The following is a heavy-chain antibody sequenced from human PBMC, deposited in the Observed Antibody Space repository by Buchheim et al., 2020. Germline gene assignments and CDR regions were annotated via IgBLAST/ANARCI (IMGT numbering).Heavy chain of an antibody. CDR2: IWYDGSNK. D-gene: IGHD3-10*01. Sequence: QVQLVESGGGVVQPGRSLRLSCAASGFTFSSYGMHWVRQAPGKGLEWVAVIWYDGSNKYYADSVKGRFTISRDNSKNTLYLQMNGLRAEDTAVYYCARVERRKSGYYGMDVWGQETT. CDR1: GFTFSSYG. V-gene: IGHV3-33*01. CDR3: ARVERRKSGYYGMDV. J-gene: IGHJ6*02.